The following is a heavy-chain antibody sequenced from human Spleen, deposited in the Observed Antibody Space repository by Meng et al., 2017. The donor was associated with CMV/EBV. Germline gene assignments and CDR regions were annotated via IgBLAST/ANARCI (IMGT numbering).Heavy chain of an antibody. V-gene: IGHV5-51*01. Sequence: GESLKISGKASGYSFMSYWIGWVRQMPGKGLEWMGIIYPGDSDAKYSPSFQGQVTISADKSISTAYLQWSSLKASDTAMYFCARQGSLERPPSNWGQGTLVTVSS. CDR3: ARQGSLERPPSN. CDR1: GYSFMSYW. CDR2: IYPGDSDA. J-gene: IGHJ4*02. D-gene: IGHD1-1*01.